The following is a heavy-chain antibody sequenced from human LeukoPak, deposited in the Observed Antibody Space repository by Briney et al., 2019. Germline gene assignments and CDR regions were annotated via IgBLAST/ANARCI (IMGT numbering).Heavy chain of an antibody. J-gene: IGHJ4*02. Sequence: SVKVSCKASGGTFSSYAISWVRQAPGQGLEWMGGIIRIFGTANYAQKFQGRVTITADKSTTTAYMEMRSLRSEDTAVYYCAKGRILKGEVAGIGDFDLWGQGTLVTVSS. CDR1: GGTFSSYA. CDR2: IIRIFGTA. V-gene: IGHV1-69*06. D-gene: IGHD6-19*01. CDR3: AKGRILKGEVAGIGDFDL.